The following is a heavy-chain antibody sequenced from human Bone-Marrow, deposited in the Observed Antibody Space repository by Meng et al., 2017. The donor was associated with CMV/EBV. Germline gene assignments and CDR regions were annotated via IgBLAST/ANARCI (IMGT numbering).Heavy chain of an antibody. J-gene: IGHJ4*02. Sequence: GEYLKIYCAASGFTFSSYSLNWVRQAPGKGLEWVSSISSSSSYIYYADSVKGRFTISRDNAENSLYLQMNSLRAEDTAVYYCARASEGDSSGYYYVARGSDYWGQGTLVTVSS. CDR3: ARASEGDSSGYYYVARGSDY. CDR1: GFTFSSYS. V-gene: IGHV3-21*01. CDR2: ISSSSSYI. D-gene: IGHD3-22*01.